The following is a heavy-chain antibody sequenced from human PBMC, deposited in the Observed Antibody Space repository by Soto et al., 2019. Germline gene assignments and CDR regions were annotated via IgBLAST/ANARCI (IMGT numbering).Heavy chain of an antibody. CDR2: IGSFKNIT. J-gene: IGHJ3*02. D-gene: IGHD2-21*01. CDR3: ARDKFDQHIVDRRGPLDI. V-gene: IGHV1-18*01. CDR1: GYRFSSFG. Sequence: QDQLVQSGPEVKKPGASVKVSCKASGYRFSSFGLNWVRQAPGQGPEWMGFIGSFKNITTYAQKFQGRVTMTADTSTSTAYMELRTLRVDDTAVYYCARDKFDQHIVDRRGPLDIWGQGTPVSVSS.